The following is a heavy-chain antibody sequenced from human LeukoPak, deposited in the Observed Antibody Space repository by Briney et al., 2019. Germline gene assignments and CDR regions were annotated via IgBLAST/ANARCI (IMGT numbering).Heavy chain of an antibody. CDR2: INWNGGST. D-gene: IGHD3-16*01. V-gene: IGHV3-20*04. CDR3: ARDRLMITFGGALNAFDI. CDR1: GYTLYGYD. J-gene: IGHJ3*02. Sequence: GGSLRLLCGASGYTLYGYDKRGVPRAREEGGECVSDINWNGGSTGYADSVKGRFTISRDNAKNSLYLQMNSLRAEDTALYYCARDRLMITFGGALNAFDIWGQGTMVTVSS.